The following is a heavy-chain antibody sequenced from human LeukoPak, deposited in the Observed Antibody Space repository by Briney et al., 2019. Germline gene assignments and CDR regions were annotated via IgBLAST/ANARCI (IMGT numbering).Heavy chain of an antibody. V-gene: IGHV3-23*01. D-gene: IGHD1-1*01. Sequence: GGSLRLSCAASGFTFDDYGMSWVRQAPGKGLEWVSAISGSGGSTYYADSVKGRFTISRDNSKNTLYLQMNSLRAEDTAVYYCAKGRRNWNHDAFDIWGQGTMVTVSS. J-gene: IGHJ3*02. CDR2: ISGSGGST. CDR1: GFTFDDYG. CDR3: AKGRRNWNHDAFDI.